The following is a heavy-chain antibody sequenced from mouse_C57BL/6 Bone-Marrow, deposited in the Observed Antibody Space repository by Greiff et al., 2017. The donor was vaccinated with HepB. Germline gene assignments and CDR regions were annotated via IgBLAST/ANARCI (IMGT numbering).Heavy chain of an antibody. Sequence: QVQLKESGAELVKPGASVKVSCKASGYTFTSYWMHWVKQRPGQGLEWIGRIHPSDSDTNYNQKFKGKATLTVDKSSSTAYMQLSSLTSEDSAVYYCAIGGFGTGTGDYWGQGTTLTVSS. J-gene: IGHJ2*01. CDR1: GYTFTSYW. D-gene: IGHD4-1*01. V-gene: IGHV1-74*01. CDR2: IHPSDSDT. CDR3: AIGGFGTGTGDY.